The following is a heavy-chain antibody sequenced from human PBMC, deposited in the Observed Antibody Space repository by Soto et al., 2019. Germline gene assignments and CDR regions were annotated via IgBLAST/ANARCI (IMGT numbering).Heavy chain of an antibody. J-gene: IGHJ4*02. D-gene: IGHD6-19*01. V-gene: IGHV1-69*13. CDR3: ASHNERWAPVDGNXY. CDR1: GGTFSSYA. CDR2: IIPIFGTA. Sequence: SVKVSCKASGGTFSSYAISWVRQAPGQGLEWMGGIIPIFGTANYAQKFQGRVTITADESTSTAYMELSSLRSEDTAVYYCASHNERWAPVDGNXYWGQGTLVTVSS.